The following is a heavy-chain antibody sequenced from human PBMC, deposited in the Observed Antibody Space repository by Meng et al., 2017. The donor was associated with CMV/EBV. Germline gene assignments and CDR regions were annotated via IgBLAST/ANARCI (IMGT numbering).Heavy chain of an antibody. CDR3: ARARLGVEIGAHPSYYYYGMDV. Sequence: ASVKVSCKASGYTFTSYGISWMRQAPGQGLEWMGWISAYNGNTNYAQKLQGRVTMTTDTSTNTAYMELRSLRSDDTAVYYCARARLGVEIGAHPSYYYYGMDVWGQGTTVTVSS. V-gene: IGHV1-18*01. CDR2: ISAYNGNT. CDR1: GYTFTSYG. J-gene: IGHJ6*02. D-gene: IGHD5-24*01.